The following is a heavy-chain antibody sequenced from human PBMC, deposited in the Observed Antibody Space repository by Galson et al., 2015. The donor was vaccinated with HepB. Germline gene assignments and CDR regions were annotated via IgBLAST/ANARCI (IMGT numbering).Heavy chain of an antibody. J-gene: IGHJ5*02. CDR1: GFTFSSSG. Sequence: SLRLSCAASGFTFSSSGLHWVRQAPGKGLEWVAVLFYDGFTKYYADSVKGRFTISRDDAKNTFYLQLNSLRVEDTAMYYCARSDMVRGVGLDPWGQGILVTVSS. V-gene: IGHV3-33*01. CDR3: ARSDMVRGVGLDP. CDR2: LFYDGFTK. D-gene: IGHD3-10*01.